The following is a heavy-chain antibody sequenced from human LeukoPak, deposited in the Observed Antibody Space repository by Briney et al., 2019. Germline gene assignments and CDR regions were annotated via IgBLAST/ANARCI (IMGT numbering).Heavy chain of an antibody. CDR1: GFTFSSYG. J-gene: IGHJ6*03. V-gene: IGHV3-30*02. CDR3: AKGGGYEAQYYYYYLDV. Sequence: GGSLRLACAASGFTFSSYGMHWVRQAPGKGLEWVAFIRYDGSNKYYADSVKGRFTISRDNSKNTLYLQMKSLRAEDTAVYYCAKGGGYEAQYYYYYLDVWGKGTTVTISS. D-gene: IGHD5-12*01. CDR2: IRYDGSNK.